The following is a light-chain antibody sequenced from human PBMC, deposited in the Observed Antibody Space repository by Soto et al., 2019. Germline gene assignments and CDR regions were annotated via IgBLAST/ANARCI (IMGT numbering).Light chain of an antibody. V-gene: IGKV3-15*01. J-gene: IGKJ1*01. CDR2: GAS. CDR1: QKVKNR. Sequence: EIVMTQSPAMLSVSPREKGTLSCRASQKVKNRLALYQQKAGQPPRLLIYGASTRATGIPARFSGSGSGTEFTLTISSLQSEDFAVYYCQHFNSWPLLFGQGTKVDIK. CDR3: QHFNSWPLL.